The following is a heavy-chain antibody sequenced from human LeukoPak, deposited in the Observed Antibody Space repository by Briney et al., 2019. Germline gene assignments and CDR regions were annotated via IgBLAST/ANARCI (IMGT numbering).Heavy chain of an antibody. V-gene: IGHV3-21*01. J-gene: IGHJ3*02. D-gene: IGHD6-13*01. Sequence: PGGSLRLSCAASGFTFDHYAMHGVRQAPGKGLEWVSSISSRRSYIYYADSVKGRFTISRDNAKNTLYLQMNSLRAEDTAVYYCASGWQYSTSSFDIWGQETMVTVSS. CDR3: ASGWQYSTSSFDI. CDR1: GFTFDHYA. CDR2: ISSRRSYI.